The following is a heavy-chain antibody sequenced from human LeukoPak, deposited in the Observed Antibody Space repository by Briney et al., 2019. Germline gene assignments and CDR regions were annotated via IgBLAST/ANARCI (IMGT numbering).Heavy chain of an antibody. D-gene: IGHD3-22*01. Sequence: HPGGSLRLSCAASGFTFSSYGMHWVRQAPGKGLEWVAVISYDGSNKYYADSVKGRFTISRDNSKNTLSLQMNSLRAEDTAVYYCARVGYYESSGYYEYWGQGTLVTVSS. CDR2: ISYDGSNK. CDR3: ARVGYYESSGYYEY. J-gene: IGHJ4*02. CDR1: GFTFSSYG. V-gene: IGHV3-30*03.